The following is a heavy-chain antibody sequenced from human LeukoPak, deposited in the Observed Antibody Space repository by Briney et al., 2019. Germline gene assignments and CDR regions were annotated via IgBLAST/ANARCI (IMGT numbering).Heavy chain of an antibody. J-gene: IGHJ4*02. Sequence: SETLSLTCAVSGASITRTTSFWGWVRQSPGKGLEWVATIHYTGNTYYNPSLWSRVIISVDTSKNQFSLNLRSMTAADTAVYYCTSYSGFVWHNYFDYWGQGAQVTVSS. CDR2: IHYTGNT. CDR1: GASITRTTSF. V-gene: IGHV4-39*01. CDR3: TSYSGFVWHNYFDY. D-gene: IGHD5-12*01.